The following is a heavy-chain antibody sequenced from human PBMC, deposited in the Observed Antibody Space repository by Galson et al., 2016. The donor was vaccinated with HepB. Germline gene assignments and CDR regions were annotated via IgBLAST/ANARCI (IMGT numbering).Heavy chain of an antibody. CDR1: GFIFNSYW. V-gene: IGHV3-7*01. D-gene: IGHD3-3*01. CDR2: IKEDGSEK. J-gene: IGHJ4*02. Sequence: SLRLSCAASGFIFNSYWMSWVRQAPGKGLEWVANIKEDGSEKYYVDSVKGRFTISRDNAKNSLDLQMNSLSPEDTAVYYRARLRRWKYDFWSGIVYYFDYWGQGTLVTVSS. CDR3: ARLRRWKYDFWSGIVYYFDY.